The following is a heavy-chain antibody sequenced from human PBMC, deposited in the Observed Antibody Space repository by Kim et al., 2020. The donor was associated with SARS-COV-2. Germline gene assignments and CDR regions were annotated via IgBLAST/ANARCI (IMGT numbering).Heavy chain of an antibody. CDR1: GYTFTSYA. CDR3: ARMETTVFGSGSYSNWFDP. CDR2: INAGNGNT. V-gene: IGHV1-3*01. Sequence: ASVKVSCKASGYTFTSYAMHWVRQAPGQRLEWMGWINAGNGNTKYSQKFQGRVTITRDTSASTAYMELSSLRSEDTAVYYCARMETTVFGSGSYSNWFDPWGQGTLVTVSS. D-gene: IGHD3-10*01. J-gene: IGHJ5*02.